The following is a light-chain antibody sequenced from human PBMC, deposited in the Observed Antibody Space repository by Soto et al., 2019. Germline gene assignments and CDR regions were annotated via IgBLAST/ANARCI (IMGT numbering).Light chain of an antibody. Sequence: DIQMTQSPSSLSASVGDRVTITCRVSQGIWNDLGWYHQKPGKAPKLLIYAAFSLQSGVPSRFSGSGSGTDFTLTISSLQPEDFATYYCQQSYTTPIAFGQGTRLEI. V-gene: IGKV1-39*01. CDR1: QGIWND. CDR2: AAF. J-gene: IGKJ5*01. CDR3: QQSYTTPIA.